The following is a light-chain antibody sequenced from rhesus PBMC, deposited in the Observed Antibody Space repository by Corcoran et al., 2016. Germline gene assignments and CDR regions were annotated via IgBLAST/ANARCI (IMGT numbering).Light chain of an antibody. J-gene: IGKJ4*01. CDR2: SAE. CDR3: QQSKDCLST. CDR1: QYIRNY. Sequence: DIQMTQSPSSLSASVGDRVTITCRASQYIRNYLNWYQQEAGKTPKLLIYSAERLQSGVPSRFSGSGAGTEVTLTIGSLQPEDFASYYCQQSKDCLSTFGGGTKVEIK. V-gene: IGKV1-41*01.